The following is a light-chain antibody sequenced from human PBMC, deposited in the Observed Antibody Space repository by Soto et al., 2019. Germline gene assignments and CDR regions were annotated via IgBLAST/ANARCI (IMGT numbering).Light chain of an antibody. CDR3: QQSYSTPRT. V-gene: IGKV1-39*01. J-gene: IGKJ1*01. Sequence: DIQMTQSPSSLSASVGDRFTITCRASQSISSYLNWYQQKPGKAPKVLIYAASSLQSGVPSRFSGSGSGTDFTLTISSLQPEDFATYSCQQSYSTPRTFGQGTKVDI. CDR2: AAS. CDR1: QSISSY.